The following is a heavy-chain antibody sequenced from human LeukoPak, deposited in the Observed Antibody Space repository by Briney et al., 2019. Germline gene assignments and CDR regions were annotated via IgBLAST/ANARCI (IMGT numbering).Heavy chain of an antibody. CDR3: ARGIVVVPASNWFDP. CDR2: IYHSGST. Sequence: PSGTLSLTCAVSGGSISSSNWWSWVRQPPGKGLEWFGEIYHSGSTNYNPSLKSRVTISVDKSKNQFSLKLSSVTAAYTAVYYCARGIVVVPASNWFDPWGQGTLVTVSS. CDR1: GGSISSSNW. J-gene: IGHJ5*02. D-gene: IGHD2-2*01. V-gene: IGHV4-4*02.